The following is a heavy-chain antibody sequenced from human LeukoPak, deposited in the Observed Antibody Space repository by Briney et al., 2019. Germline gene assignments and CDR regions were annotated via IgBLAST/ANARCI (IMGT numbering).Heavy chain of an antibody. V-gene: IGHV3-74*01. CDR1: GFTFSGYW. D-gene: IGHD5-12*01. CDR3: AKPGGPSGYDLDY. CDR2: INDDGRYT. J-gene: IGHJ4*02. Sequence: GGSLRLSCAASGFTFSGYWMHWVRQVPGKGLVWVSRINDDGRYTVYADSVKGRFTISRDNSKNTLYLQMNSLRAEDTAVYYCAKPGGPSGYDLDYWGQGTLVTVSS.